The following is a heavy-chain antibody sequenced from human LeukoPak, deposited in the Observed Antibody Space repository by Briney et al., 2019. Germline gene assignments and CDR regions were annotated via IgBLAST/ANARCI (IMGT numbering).Heavy chain of an antibody. CDR3: ARLGGAFYYHYYMDV. Sequence: SETLSLTCTVSGVSISSSNSYWGWIRQPPGKGLEWIGSIYYSGSTSYNPSLKSRVTIFVDTSKNQFSLKLSSVTAADTAVYYCARLGGAFYYHYYMDVWGKGTTVTISS. CDR1: GVSISSSNSY. J-gene: IGHJ6*03. D-gene: IGHD2-15*01. CDR2: IYYSGST. V-gene: IGHV4-39*01.